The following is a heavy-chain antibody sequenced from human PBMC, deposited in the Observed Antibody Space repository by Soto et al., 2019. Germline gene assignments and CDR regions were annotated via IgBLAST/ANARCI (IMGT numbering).Heavy chain of an antibody. V-gene: IGHV4-39*01. CDR2: IYYSGST. J-gene: IGHJ5*02. D-gene: IGHD2-2*01. CDR1: GDSVTSHY. CDR3: ARHGCSSTSCYHRPLNWFDP. Sequence: PSETLSLTCSFSGDSVTSHYLTWIRQPPGKGLEWIGSIYYSGSTYYNPSLKSRVTISVDTSKNQSSLKLSSVTAADTAVYYCARHGCSSTSCYHRPLNWFDPWGQGTLVTVSS.